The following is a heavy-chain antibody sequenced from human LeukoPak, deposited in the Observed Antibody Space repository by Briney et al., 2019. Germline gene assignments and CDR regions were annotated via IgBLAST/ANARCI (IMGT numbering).Heavy chain of an antibody. CDR3: ARRGLVSAALYGMDV. CDR1: GGSFSGYY. CDR2: INHSGGT. J-gene: IGHJ6*02. V-gene: IGHV4-34*01. Sequence: SQTLSLTCAVYGGSFSGYYWSWIRQPPGKGLEWIGEINHSGGTNYNPSLKSRVTISVDTSKNQFSLKLSSVTAADTAVYYCARRGLVSAALYGMDVWGQGTTVTVSS. D-gene: IGHD2-2*01.